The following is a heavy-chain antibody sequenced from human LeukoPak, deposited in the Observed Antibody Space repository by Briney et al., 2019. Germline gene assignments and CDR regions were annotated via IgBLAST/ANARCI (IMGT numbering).Heavy chain of an antibody. J-gene: IGHJ5*02. D-gene: IGHD3-10*01. CDR3: ARESYYGSGENWIDP. Sequence: GASVEVSCKASGYSFTGYHMHWVRQAPGQRLEWMGWINAANGNTKYSQKFQGRVTITRDTSANTAYMELNSLRSEDAAVYYCARESYYGSGENWIDPWGQGTLVIVSS. V-gene: IGHV1-3*01. CDR1: GYSFTGYH. CDR2: INAANGNT.